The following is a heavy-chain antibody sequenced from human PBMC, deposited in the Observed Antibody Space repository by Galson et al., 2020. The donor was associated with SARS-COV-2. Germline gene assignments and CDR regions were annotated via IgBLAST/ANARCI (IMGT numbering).Heavy chain of an antibody. CDR1: GFTFSSYA. D-gene: IGHD2-2*03. CDR3: ASGYCSSTSCYPIYYYYYGMDV. V-gene: IGHV3-30-3*01. Sequence: GESLKIPCAASGFTFSSYAMHWVRQAPGKGLEWVAVISYDGSNKYYADSVKGRFTIPRDNSKNTLYLQMNSLRAEDTAVYYCASGYCSSTSCYPIYYYYYGMDVWGQGPTVTVSS. CDR2: ISYDGSNK. J-gene: IGHJ6*02.